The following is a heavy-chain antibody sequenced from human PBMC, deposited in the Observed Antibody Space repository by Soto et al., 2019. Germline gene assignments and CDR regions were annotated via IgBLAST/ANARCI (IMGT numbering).Heavy chain of an antibody. CDR1: GGTFRTSA. CDR3: ARDKDRLQLGGNYCFILDV. CDR2: IMPVFRRP. D-gene: IGHD1-7*01. J-gene: IGHJ6*02. V-gene: IGHV1-69*12. Sequence: QVQLVQSGAEVKKPGSSVKVSCKASGGTFRTSAISWVRQAPGQGLEWVGGIMPVFRRPKYAQNFQDRVNITADESTSTAYMELNSLKSDDTAVYYCARDKDRLQLGGNYCFILDVWGQGTAVTVSS.